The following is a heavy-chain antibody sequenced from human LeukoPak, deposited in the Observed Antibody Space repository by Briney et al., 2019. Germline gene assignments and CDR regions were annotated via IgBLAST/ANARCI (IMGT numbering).Heavy chain of an antibody. V-gene: IGHV1-18*01. CDR2: ISAYNGNT. J-gene: IGHJ4*02. D-gene: IGHD3-22*01. Sequence: GASVKVSCKASGYTFTSYGISWVRQAPGQGLEWMGWISAYNGNTNYAQKLQGRVTMTTDTSTSTAYMELRSLRSDDTAVYYCARAPDSSGYYYVDYWGQGTLVTVSS. CDR1: GYTFTSYG. CDR3: ARAPDSSGYYYVDY.